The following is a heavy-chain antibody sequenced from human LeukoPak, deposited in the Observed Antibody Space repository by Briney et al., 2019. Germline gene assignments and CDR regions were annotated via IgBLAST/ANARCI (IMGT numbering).Heavy chain of an antibody. Sequence: GESLKISCEGSGYNFSNCLIGWVRQLPGKGLEWMGIIYPGDSDTRYGPSFQGQVTISADKSISTAYLQWSSLKASDTAMYYCARHGGGGSGGNSGFDYWGQGTLVTVSS. CDR2: IYPGDSDT. V-gene: IGHV5-51*01. J-gene: IGHJ4*02. CDR1: GYNFSNCL. D-gene: IGHD4-23*01. CDR3: ARHGGGGSGGNSGFDY.